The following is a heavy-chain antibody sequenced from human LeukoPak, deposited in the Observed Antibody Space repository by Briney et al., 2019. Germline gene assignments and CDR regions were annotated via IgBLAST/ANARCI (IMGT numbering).Heavy chain of an antibody. D-gene: IGHD3-22*01. V-gene: IGHV3-23*01. Sequence: GGSLRLSCAASGFTFSSYAMSWVRQAPGKGLEWVSAISGSGGSTYYADSVKGRFTISRDNSKNTLYLQMNSLRAEDTAVYYCAKEYLMIVVVKGAFDIWGQGTMVTVSS. CDR2: ISGSGGST. CDR1: GFTFSSYA. CDR3: AKEYLMIVVVKGAFDI. J-gene: IGHJ3*02.